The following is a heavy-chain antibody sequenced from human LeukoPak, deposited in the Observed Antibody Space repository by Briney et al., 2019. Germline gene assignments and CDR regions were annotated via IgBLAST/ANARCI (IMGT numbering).Heavy chain of an antibody. Sequence: GASVTVSRKASGYTFTDYYMHWVRQAPGQGLEWMGWIKPNSGGTNYAQKFQGRVTMTRDTSISTAYMEQSRLRSDDTAVYYCERDSSGWASDYWGQGTLVTVSS. CDR2: IKPNSGGT. J-gene: IGHJ4*02. D-gene: IGHD6-19*01. CDR3: ERDSSGWASDY. V-gene: IGHV1-2*02. CDR1: GYTFTDYY.